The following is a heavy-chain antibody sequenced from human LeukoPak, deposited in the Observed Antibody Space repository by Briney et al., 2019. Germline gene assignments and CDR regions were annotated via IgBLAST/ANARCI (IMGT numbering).Heavy chain of an antibody. Sequence: PSETLSLTCTVSGGSISSSSYYWSWIRQPPGKGLEWIGEINHSGSTNYNPSLKSRVTISVDTSKNQFSLKLSSVTAADTAVYYCARSRGWYFDYWGQGTLVTVSS. CDR3: ARSRGWYFDY. J-gene: IGHJ4*02. CDR1: GGSISSSSYY. D-gene: IGHD6-19*01. V-gene: IGHV4-39*07. CDR2: INHSGST.